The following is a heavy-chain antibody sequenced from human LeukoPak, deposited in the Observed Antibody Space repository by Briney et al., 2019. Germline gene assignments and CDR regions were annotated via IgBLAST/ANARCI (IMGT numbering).Heavy chain of an antibody. V-gene: IGHV4-59*01. CDR2: IYYSGST. Sequence: SETLSLTCTVSGGSISSYYWSWIRQPPGKGLEWIGYIYYSGSTNYNPSLKSRVTISVDTSKNQFSLKLSSVTAADTAVYYCARARQVREQSFDYWGQGTLVTVSS. J-gene: IGHJ4*02. CDR3: ARARQVREQSFDY. D-gene: IGHD3-10*01. CDR1: GGSISSYY.